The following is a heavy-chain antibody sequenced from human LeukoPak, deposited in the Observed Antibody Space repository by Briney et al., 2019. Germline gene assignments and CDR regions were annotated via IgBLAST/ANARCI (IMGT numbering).Heavy chain of an antibody. Sequence: GGSLRLSCAASGFSFSIYGMHWVRQAPGKGLEWVAFMRYDGSTIYYADSVRGRFTISRDNFKDTLYLRMNSLRTEDTAVYYCAKDRPPEYSYGPFDYWGQGTLVTVSS. CDR1: GFSFSIYG. CDR3: AKDRPPEYSYGPFDY. J-gene: IGHJ4*02. D-gene: IGHD5-18*01. V-gene: IGHV3-30*02. CDR2: MRYDGSTI.